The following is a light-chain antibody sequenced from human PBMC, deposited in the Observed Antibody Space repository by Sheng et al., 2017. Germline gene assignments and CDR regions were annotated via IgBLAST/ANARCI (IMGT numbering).Light chain of an antibody. CDR1: QDISSW. Sequence: DIQMTQSPSSVSASVGGRVTITCRASQDISSWLAWYQQKPGKAPKLLIHTASSLQGGAPSRFSGSGSGTDFTLTISSLQPEDFATYYCQQANSVPLTFGGGTKVEIK. J-gene: IGKJ4*01. CDR2: TAS. V-gene: IGKV1-12*01. CDR3: QQANSVPLT.